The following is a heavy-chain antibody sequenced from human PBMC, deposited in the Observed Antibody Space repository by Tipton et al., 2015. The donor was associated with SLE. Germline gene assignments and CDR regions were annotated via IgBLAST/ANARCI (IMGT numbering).Heavy chain of an antibody. CDR1: GGSFSGYY. CDR2: INHNGST. D-gene: IGHD2-15*01. CDR3: ARGGGSPSY. V-gene: IGHV4-34*01. Sequence: TLSLTCAVYGGSFSGYYWSWIRQPPGKGLEWIGEINHNGSTNYNPSLKSRVTISVDTSKNQFSLKLTSVTAADTAVYYCARGGGSPSYWGQGTLVTVSS. J-gene: IGHJ4*02.